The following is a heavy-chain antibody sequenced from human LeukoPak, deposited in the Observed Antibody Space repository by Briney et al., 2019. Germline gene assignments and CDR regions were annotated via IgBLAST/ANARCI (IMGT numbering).Heavy chain of an antibody. CDR2: IWYDGSNK. V-gene: IGHV3-33*01. D-gene: IGHD2-2*02. CDR1: GFTFSSYG. J-gene: IGHJ6*04. Sequence: QPGGSLRLSCAASGFTFSSYGMHWVRQAPGKGLEWVAVIWYDGSNKYYADSVKGRFTISRDNSKNTLYLQMNSLRAEDTAVYYCARDPLLIVTAAIDYYYGMDVWGKGTTVTVSS. CDR3: ARDPLLIVTAAIDYYYGMDV.